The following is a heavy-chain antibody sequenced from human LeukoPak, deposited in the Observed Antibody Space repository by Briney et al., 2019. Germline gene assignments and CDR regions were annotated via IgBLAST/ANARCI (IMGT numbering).Heavy chain of an antibody. J-gene: IGHJ4*02. CDR1: GGSISSSSYY. CDR2: IYYSGST. V-gene: IGHV4-39*07. Sequence: SETLSLTCTVSGGSISSSSYYWGWIRQPPGKGLEWIGSIYYSGSTYYNPSLKSRVTISVDTSKNQFSLKLSSVTAADTAVYYCARPRDGYNKDLDYWGQGTLVTVSS. CDR3: ARPRDGYNKDLDY. D-gene: IGHD5-24*01.